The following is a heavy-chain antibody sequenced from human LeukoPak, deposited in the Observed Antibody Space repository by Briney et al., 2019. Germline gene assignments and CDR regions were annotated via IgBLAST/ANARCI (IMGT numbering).Heavy chain of an antibody. CDR1: GFTFSSYW. V-gene: IGHV3-74*01. CDR2: INSDGSST. J-gene: IGHJ5*02. Sequence: GSLRLSCAASGFTFSSYWMHWVRQAPGKGLVWVSRINSDGSSTSYADSVKGRFTISRDNAKNTLYLQMNSLRAEDTAVYYCARLMDGSGSYYRYNWFDPWGQGTLVTVSS. CDR3: ARLMDGSGSYYRYNWFDP. D-gene: IGHD3-10*01.